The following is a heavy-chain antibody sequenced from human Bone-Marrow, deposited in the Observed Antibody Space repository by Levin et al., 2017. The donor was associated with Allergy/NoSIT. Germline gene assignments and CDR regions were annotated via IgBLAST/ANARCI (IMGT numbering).Heavy chain of an antibody. V-gene: IGHV3-23*01. J-gene: IGHJ4*02. Sequence: GGSLRLSCVGSGFTFSSYAMGWVRQAPGKGLEWVSIITGSGGSTYYVDSVKGRFTISRDNSKNTLFLQMNSLRVDDTALYYCARDRGVWNWYTLWGQGALVAVSS. D-gene: IGHD1-7*01. CDR2: ITGSGGST. CDR1: GFTFSSYA. CDR3: ARDRGVWNWYTL.